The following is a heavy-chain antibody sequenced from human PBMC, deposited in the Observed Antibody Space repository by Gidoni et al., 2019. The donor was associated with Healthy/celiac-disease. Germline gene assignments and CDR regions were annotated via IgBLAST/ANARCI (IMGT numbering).Heavy chain of an antibody. V-gene: IGHV3-33*01. CDR1: GFTFSSYG. CDR2: IGYDGSNK. Sequence: QVQLVESGGGVVQPGRSLRLSCAASGFTFSSYGMHWVRQAPGKGLAWVAVIGYDGSNKYYADSVKGRFTISRDNSKNTLYLQMNSLRAEDTAVYYCARDASSSWYKGLDYWGQGTLVTVSS. CDR3: ARDASSSWYKGLDY. D-gene: IGHD6-13*01. J-gene: IGHJ4*02.